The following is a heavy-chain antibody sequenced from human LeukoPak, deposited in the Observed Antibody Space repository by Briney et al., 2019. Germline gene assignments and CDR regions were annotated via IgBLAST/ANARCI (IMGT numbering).Heavy chain of an antibody. CDR2: IIPIFGTA. V-gene: IGHV1-69*13. CDR1: GGTFSSYA. CDR3: ARGPYCGGDCFNWFDP. D-gene: IGHD2-21*02. Sequence: ASVKVSCKASGGTFSSYAISWVRQAPGQGLEWMGGIIPIFGTANYAQKFQGRVTITADESTSTAYMELSSLRSENTAVYYCARGPYCGGDCFNWFDPWGQGTLVTVSS. J-gene: IGHJ5*02.